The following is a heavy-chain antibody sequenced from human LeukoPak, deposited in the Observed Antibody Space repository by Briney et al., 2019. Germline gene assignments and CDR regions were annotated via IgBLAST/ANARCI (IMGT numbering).Heavy chain of an antibody. CDR2: IIPMFDTA. Sequence: SVTVSCKASGGTFISYPISWVRQAPGQGREWMGGIIPMFDTADFAQKFQGRVTITADTSTSTAYMQLSSLRSEDTAVYYCARARSGPYGSGSLDAFDIWGQGTMVTVSS. CDR1: GGTFISYP. J-gene: IGHJ3*02. V-gene: IGHV1-69*06. CDR3: ARARSGPYGSGSLDAFDI. D-gene: IGHD3-10*01.